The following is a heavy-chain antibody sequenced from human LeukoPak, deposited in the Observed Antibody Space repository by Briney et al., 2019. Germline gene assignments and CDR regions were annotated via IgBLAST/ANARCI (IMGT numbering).Heavy chain of an antibody. CDR1: GCSISSSSYY. J-gene: IGHJ4*02. CDR3: ASPIYSSYVVDY. Sequence: PSETLSLTCTVSGCSISSSSYYWGWIRQPPGKGLEWIGSIYYSGSTYYNPSLKSRVTISIDTSKNQFSLNLNSMTAADTAVYYCASPIYSSYVVDYWGQGTLVTVSS. CDR2: IYYSGST. D-gene: IGHD4-11*01. V-gene: IGHV4-39*01.